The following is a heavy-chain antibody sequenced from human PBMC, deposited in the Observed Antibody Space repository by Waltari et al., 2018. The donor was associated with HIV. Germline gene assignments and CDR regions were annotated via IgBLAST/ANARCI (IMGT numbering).Heavy chain of an antibody. J-gene: IGHJ4*02. Sequence: QVQLVESGGGVVQPGKSLRLSCAASGFPFISYAMHWVRQAHGTGRERVAVIWQDANNQDDADSVQGRFTISRDNSKNTLDLQMNSLRAEDTALYYCARDSPAFSRGTEELDYWGQGTLVTVSS. D-gene: IGHD2-2*01. CDR2: IWQDANNQ. CDR1: GFPFISYA. V-gene: IGHV3-33*01. CDR3: ARDSPAFSRGTEELDY.